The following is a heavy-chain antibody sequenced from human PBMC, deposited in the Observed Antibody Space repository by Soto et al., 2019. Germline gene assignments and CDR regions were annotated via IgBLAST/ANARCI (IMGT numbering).Heavy chain of an antibody. J-gene: IGHJ4*02. CDR1: GFTVSSNY. Sequence: GGSLRLSCAASGFTVSSNYMSWVRQAPGKGLEWVSVIYSGGSTYYADSVKGRFTISRDNSKNTLYLQMNSLRAEDTAVYYCARLGATQYIDYWGQGTLVTVSS. V-gene: IGHV3-66*01. CDR3: ARLGATQYIDY. CDR2: IYSGGST. D-gene: IGHD1-26*01.